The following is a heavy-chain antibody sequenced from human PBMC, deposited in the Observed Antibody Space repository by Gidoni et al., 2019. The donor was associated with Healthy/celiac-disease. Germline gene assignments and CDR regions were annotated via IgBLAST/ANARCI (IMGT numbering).Heavy chain of an antibody. CDR3: SKDIYHDSSGNMPPSFAFDI. D-gene: IGHD3-22*01. Sequence: EVQLVAYGGGLVQPGRSLRPSCAASGFTFDDYAMHWVRKDPGKGLEWVSGIRWNSGSIGYAESVKGRFTIPRDNAKHSLYLQMNSLRAEDTALYYCSKDIYHDSSGNMPPSFAFDIWGQGTMVTVSS. V-gene: IGHV3-9*01. CDR2: IRWNSGSI. CDR1: GFTFDDYA. J-gene: IGHJ3*02.